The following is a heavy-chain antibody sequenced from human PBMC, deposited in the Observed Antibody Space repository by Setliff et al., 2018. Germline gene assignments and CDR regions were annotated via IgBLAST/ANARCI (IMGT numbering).Heavy chain of an antibody. CDR1: DDSFTSSRYY. V-gene: IGHV4-39*01. D-gene: IGHD2-15*01. J-gene: IGHJ4*02. CDR3: ASAAAGYCSGRSCYAKLYFDY. Sequence: PSETLSLTCTVSDDSFTSSRYYWGWIRQAPGSGLEWIGSISYSGTPYYNASVESRVTISIDTSRNQFSLELRSVTVADTAVYYCASAAAGYCSGRSCYAKLYFDYWGQGTLVTVSS. CDR2: ISYSGTP.